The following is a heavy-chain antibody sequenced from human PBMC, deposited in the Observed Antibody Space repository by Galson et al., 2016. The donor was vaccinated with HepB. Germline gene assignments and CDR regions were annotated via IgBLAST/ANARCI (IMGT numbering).Heavy chain of an antibody. Sequence: SLRLSCAGSGFTFNGYNMNWVRQAPGKGPEWVSSISSSSSYTKYADSVKGRFTISRDNAKNSLYLQMNSLRAEGTAVYYCARADSSGYHIYSGMDVWGQGTTVTVSS. D-gene: IGHD3-22*01. CDR1: GFTFNGYN. CDR3: ARADSSGYHIYSGMDV. J-gene: IGHJ6*02. V-gene: IGHV3-21*01. CDR2: ISSSSSYT.